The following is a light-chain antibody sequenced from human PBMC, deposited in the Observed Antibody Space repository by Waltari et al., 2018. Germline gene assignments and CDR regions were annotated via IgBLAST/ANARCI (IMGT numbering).Light chain of an antibody. CDR2: FDS. CDR3: QIWESTSDHVV. Sequence: SYVLTQPPSVSLAPGKPATITCGGGNIGSKSVHWYQQKPGQAPVLLISFDSDRPSGIPERFSGFNSGNTATLTISGVEAGDEADYYCQIWESTSDHVVFGGGTKLTVL. V-gene: IGLV3-21*01. CDR1: NIGSKS. J-gene: IGLJ2*01.